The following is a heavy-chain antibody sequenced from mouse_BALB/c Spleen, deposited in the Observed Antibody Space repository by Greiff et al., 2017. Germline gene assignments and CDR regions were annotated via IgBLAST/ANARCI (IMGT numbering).Heavy chain of an antibody. D-gene: IGHD2-12*01. J-gene: IGHJ4*01. CDR3: AKHYSNDDYAMDY. V-gene: IGHV2-6-5*01. CDR2: IWGGGST. CDR1: GFSLTDYG. Sequence: VKLMESGPGLVAPSQSLSITCTVSGFSLTDYGVSWIRQPPGKGLEWLGVIWGGGSTYYNSALKSRLSISKDNSKSQDFLKMNSLQTDDTAMYYCAKHYSNDDYAMDYWGQGTSVTVSS.